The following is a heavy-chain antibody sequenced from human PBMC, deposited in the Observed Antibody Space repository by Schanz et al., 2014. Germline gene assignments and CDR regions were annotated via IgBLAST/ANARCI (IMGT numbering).Heavy chain of an antibody. CDR1: GFSFSSYA. V-gene: IGHV3-23*01. D-gene: IGHD5-12*01. CDR3: ARKVVATIGGDYDN. CDR2: MNESHSTI. Sequence: EVQLLESGGGLVEPGGSLRLSCAASGFSFSSYAMGWVRQARGKGLEWVSAMNESHSTIYYADSVRGRFTISRDNAENTLVLQMNSLRAEDTAVYCCARKVVATIGGDYDNWGQGTLVIVSS. J-gene: IGHJ4*02.